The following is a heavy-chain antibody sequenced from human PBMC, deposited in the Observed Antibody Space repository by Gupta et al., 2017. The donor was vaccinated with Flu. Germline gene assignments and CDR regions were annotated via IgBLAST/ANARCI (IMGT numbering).Heavy chain of an antibody. V-gene: IGHV4-39*01. D-gene: IGHD6-25*01. CDR2: IYYSGST. Sequence: QLQLQESGPGLVKPSETLSLTCTVSGGSISSSSYYWGWIRQPPGKGLEWIGSIYYSGSTYYNPSLKSRVTISVDTSKNQFSLKLSSVTAADTAVYYCVGVGGYLATGAEYFQHWGQGTLVTGSS. CDR1: GGSISSSSYY. J-gene: IGHJ1*01. CDR3: VGVGGYLATGAEYFQH.